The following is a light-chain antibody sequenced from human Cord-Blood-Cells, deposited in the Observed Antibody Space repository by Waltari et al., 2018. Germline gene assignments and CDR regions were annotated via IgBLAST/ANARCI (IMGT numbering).Light chain of an antibody. J-gene: IGLJ3*02. CDR3: QSYDSSLSGWV. Sequence: QSVLTQPPSVSGAPGQRVTISCTGSSSNIGAGYDVHWYQQLPGTAPKLLIYGNSSRSSGVPDRFSGSQSGTSASLAITGLQGEDEADYYGQSYDSSLSGWVFGGGTKLMVL. V-gene: IGLV1-40*01. CDR1: SSNIGAGYD. CDR2: GNS.